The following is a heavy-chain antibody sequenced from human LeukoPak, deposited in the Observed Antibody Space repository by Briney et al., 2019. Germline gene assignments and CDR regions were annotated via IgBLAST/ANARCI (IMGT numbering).Heavy chain of an antibody. Sequence: GRSLRLSCAASGFTFDDYAMHWVRQAPGKGLEWVSGISWNSGSIGYADSVKGRFTISRDNAKNSLYLQMNSLRAEDTAVYYCARDLAYGDYVGNWFDPWGQGTLVTVSS. V-gene: IGHV3-9*01. CDR2: ISWNSGSI. CDR3: ARDLAYGDYVGNWFDP. D-gene: IGHD4-17*01. CDR1: GFTFDDYA. J-gene: IGHJ5*02.